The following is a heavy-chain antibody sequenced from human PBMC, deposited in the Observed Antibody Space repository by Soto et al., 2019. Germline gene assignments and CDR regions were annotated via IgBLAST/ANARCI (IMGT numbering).Heavy chain of an antibody. V-gene: IGHV3-30*03. Sequence: PGGSLRLSCAASGFTFSSYGMHWVRQAPGKGLEWVAVISYDGSNKYYADSVKGRFTISRDNSKNTLYLQMNSLRAEDTAVYCCASPGIAVAAGIDYWGQGTLVTVSS. CDR3: ASPGIAVAAGIDY. CDR2: ISYDGSNK. CDR1: GFTFSSYG. D-gene: IGHD6-19*01. J-gene: IGHJ4*02.